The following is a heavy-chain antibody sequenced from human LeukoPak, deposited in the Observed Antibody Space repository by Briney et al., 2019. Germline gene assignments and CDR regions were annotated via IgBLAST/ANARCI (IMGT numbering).Heavy chain of an antibody. CDR1: GGSISSYY. Sequence: SETLSLTCTVSGGSISSYYWSLIRQPPGKGLEWIGYIYYSGSTNYNPSLKSRVTISVDTSKNQFSLKLSSVTAADTAVYYCARNKYSSSWYYFDYWGQGTLVTVSS. J-gene: IGHJ4*02. CDR3: ARNKYSSSWYYFDY. D-gene: IGHD6-13*01. CDR2: IYYSGST. V-gene: IGHV4-59*01.